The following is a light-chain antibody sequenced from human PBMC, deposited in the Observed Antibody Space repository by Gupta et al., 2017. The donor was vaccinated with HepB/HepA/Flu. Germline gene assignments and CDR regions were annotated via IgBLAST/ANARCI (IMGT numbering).Light chain of an antibody. CDR2: DAS. J-gene: IGKJ4*01. V-gene: IGKV3-11*01. CDR1: QSVSSY. Sequence: VLTHSPATLSFSPGERATLPCRASQSVSSYLAWYQQKPGQAPRLLIYDASNRATGIPARFSGSGSGTDFTLTISSLEPEDFAVYYCQQRSNWPLTFGGGTKVEIK. CDR3: QQRSNWPLT.